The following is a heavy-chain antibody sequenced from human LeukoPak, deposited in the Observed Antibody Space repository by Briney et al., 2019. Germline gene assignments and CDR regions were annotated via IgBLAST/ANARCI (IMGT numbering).Heavy chain of an antibody. CDR3: ARSRYYYDSRGYYYSFFDF. V-gene: IGHV3-53*01. CDR2: IYSGGST. J-gene: IGHJ4*02. Sequence: GGSLRLSCAASGFTITSNYMSWVRQAPGKGLEWVSVIYSGGSTYYADSVKGRFTISRDNSKNTLYLQMSSLRAEDTAVYYCARSRYYYDSRGYYYSFFDFWGQGTLVTVSS. D-gene: IGHD3-22*01. CDR1: GFTITSNY.